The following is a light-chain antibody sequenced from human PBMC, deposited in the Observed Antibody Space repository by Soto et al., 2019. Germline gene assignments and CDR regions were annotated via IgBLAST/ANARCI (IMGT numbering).Light chain of an antibody. J-gene: IGLJ2*01. CDR1: SSDVGGYNY. Sequence: QSALTQPASVSGSPGQSITISCTGTSSDVGGYNYVSWYQQHPGKVPKLMIYEVSNRPSGVSNRFSGSKSGNTASLTISGLQAEDEADYYCSSYISSSTLVLFGGGTKLTVL. CDR2: EVS. V-gene: IGLV2-14*01. CDR3: SSYISSSTLVL.